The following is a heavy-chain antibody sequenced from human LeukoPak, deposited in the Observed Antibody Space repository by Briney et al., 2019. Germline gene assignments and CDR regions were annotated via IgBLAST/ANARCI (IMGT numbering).Heavy chain of an antibody. Sequence: PSQTLSLTCTVSGGSISSGGYYWSWIRQPPGKGLEWIGYIYHSGSTYYNPSLKSRVTISVDTSKNQFSLKLSSVTAADTAVYYCARADSSSPEHGAFDIWGQGTMVTVSS. CDR2: IYHSGST. D-gene: IGHD6-13*01. J-gene: IGHJ3*02. CDR1: GGSISSGGYY. CDR3: ARADSSSPEHGAFDI. V-gene: IGHV4-30-2*01.